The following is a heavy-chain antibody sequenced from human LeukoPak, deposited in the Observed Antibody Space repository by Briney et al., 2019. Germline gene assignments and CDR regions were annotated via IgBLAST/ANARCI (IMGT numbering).Heavy chain of an antibody. V-gene: IGHV5-51*01. CDR3: ARSNGVGATQY. CDR2: MYPGDSDT. Sequence: GESLKISCKDSAYSFTNYWIGWVRQMPGKGLEWMGIMYPGDSDTRYSPSFQGQVTISADKSINTACLQWSSLKASDTAIYYCARSNGVGATQYWGQGTLVTVSS. J-gene: IGHJ4*02. CDR1: AYSFTNYW. D-gene: IGHD1-26*01.